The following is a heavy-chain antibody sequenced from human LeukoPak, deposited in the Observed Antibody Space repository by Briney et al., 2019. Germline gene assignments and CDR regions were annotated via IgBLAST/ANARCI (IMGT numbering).Heavy chain of an antibody. J-gene: IGHJ5*02. Sequence: ASVKVSCKASGYTFTGYYIHWVRQAPGQGLEWMAWINPNSGATNYAQKFQGRVTMTRDTSISTAYMELSRLTSDDTAVYFCARGRFGEWDNRFDPWGQGTLVTVSS. CDR2: INPNSGAT. CDR1: GYTFTGYY. V-gene: IGHV1-2*02. CDR3: ARGRFGEWDNRFDP. D-gene: IGHD3-10*01.